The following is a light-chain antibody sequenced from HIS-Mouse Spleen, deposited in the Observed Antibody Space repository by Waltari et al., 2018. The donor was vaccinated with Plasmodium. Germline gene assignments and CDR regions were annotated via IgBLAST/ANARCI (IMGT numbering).Light chain of an antibody. CDR3: SSYAGSNNLV. J-gene: IGLJ2*01. CDR2: EVS. CDR1: TRDVHGSNY. V-gene: IGLV2-8*01. Sequence: QSALPQPPSASGSPGKSVPIACPGPTRDVHGSNYVPWYQQHPGKAPKLMIYEVSKRPSGVPDRFSGSKSGNTASLTVSGLQAEDEADYYCSSYAGSNNLVFGGGTKLTVL.